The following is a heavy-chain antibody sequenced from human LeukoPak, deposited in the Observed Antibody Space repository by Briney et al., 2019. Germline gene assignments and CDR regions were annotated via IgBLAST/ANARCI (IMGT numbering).Heavy chain of an antibody. Sequence: PGGSLRLSCAASGFTFSSYAMSWVRQAPGKGLEWVSGVSGSGSSTYYADPVKGRFTISRDNSKNTLYLQMNSLRAEDTAVYYCAKGSLNTVVVPTARGLIDYWGQGTLVTVSS. CDR2: VSGSGSST. CDR3: AKGSLNTVVVPTARGLIDY. CDR1: GFTFSSYA. J-gene: IGHJ4*02. V-gene: IGHV3-23*01. D-gene: IGHD2-2*01.